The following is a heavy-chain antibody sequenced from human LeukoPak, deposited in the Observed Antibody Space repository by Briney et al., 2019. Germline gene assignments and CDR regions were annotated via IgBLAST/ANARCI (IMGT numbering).Heavy chain of an antibody. D-gene: IGHD2-15*01. CDR3: ARLGYCSGGSYCAFDI. Sequence: SETLSLTCTVPGGSISSYYWSWIRQPPGKGLEWIGYIYYSGSTNYNPSLKSRVTISVDTSKSQFSLKMSSVTAADTAVYYCARLGYCSGGSYCAFDIWGQGTMVTVSS. CDR2: IYYSGST. V-gene: IGHV4-59*01. CDR1: GGSISSYY. J-gene: IGHJ3*02.